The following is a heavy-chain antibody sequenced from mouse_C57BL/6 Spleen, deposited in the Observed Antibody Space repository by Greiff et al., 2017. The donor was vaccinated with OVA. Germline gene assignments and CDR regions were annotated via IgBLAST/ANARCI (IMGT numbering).Heavy chain of an antibody. J-gene: IGHJ1*03. CDR2: INPNNGGT. CDR3: ARYDYGSSYFDV. D-gene: IGHD1-1*01. V-gene: IGHV1-26*01. CDR1: GYTFTDYY. Sequence: EVQLQQSGPELVKPGASVKISCKASGYTFTDYYMNWVKQSHGKSLEWIGDINPNNGGTSYNQKFKGKATLTVDKSSSTAYMELRSLTSEDSAVYYCARYDYGSSYFDVWGTGTTVTVSS.